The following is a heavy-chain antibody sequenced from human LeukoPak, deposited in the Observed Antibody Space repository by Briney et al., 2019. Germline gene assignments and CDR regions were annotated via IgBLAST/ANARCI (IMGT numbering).Heavy chain of an antibody. V-gene: IGHV3-23*01. D-gene: IGHD5-24*01. Sequence: GGSLRLSCAASGFTFSSYAMSWVRQAPGKGLEWVSAISGSGGSTYYADSVKGRFTISRDNSKNTLYLQMNSQRAEDTAVYYCARGDGYNLDSYYYGMDVWGQGTTVTVSS. J-gene: IGHJ6*02. CDR1: GFTFSSYA. CDR2: ISGSGGST. CDR3: ARGDGYNLDSYYYGMDV.